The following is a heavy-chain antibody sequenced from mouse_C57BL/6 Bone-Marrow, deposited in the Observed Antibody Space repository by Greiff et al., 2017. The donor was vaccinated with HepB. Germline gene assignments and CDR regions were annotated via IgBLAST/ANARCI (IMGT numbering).Heavy chain of an antibody. CDR2: INPSTGGT. D-gene: IGHD2-3*01. J-gene: IGHJ3*01. CDR3: ATIYDGYCHTPSFAY. CDR1: GYSFTGYY. Sequence: EVQLQQSGPELVKPGASVKISCKASGYSFTGYYMNWVKQSPEKSLEWIGEINPSTGGTTYNQKFKAKATLTVDKSSSTAYMQLKSLTSEDSAVYYCATIYDGYCHTPSFAYWGQGTLVTVSA. V-gene: IGHV1-42*01.